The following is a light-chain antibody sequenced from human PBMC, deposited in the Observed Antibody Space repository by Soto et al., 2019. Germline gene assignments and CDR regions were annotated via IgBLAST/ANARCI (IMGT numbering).Light chain of an antibody. CDR1: SSNIGKYD. CDR2: ESN. J-gene: IGLJ2*01. Sequence: QSVLTQPPSVSAAPGQKVTISCSGRSSNIGKYDVSWYQQFPGAAPKLLIYESNRRPSGIPDRFSGSRSGASATLGITGLQPGDEADYYCGTWDSSLNAGVFGGGTKLTVL. V-gene: IGLV1-51*02. CDR3: GTWDSSLNAGV.